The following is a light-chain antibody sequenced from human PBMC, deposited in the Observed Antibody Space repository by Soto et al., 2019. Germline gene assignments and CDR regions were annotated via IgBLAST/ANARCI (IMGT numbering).Light chain of an antibody. CDR1: QSVSSSY. J-gene: IGKJ1*01. CDR3: QQYGTSPT. V-gene: IGKV3-20*01. CDR2: DAS. Sequence: IVLTQSPGTLSLSPWERATISCRASQSVSSSYLAWYQQKPGQAPRPLFYDASSRATGIPDRFSGSGSGTDFTLTISRLEPEDFAVYYCQQYGTSPTFGQGTKVDIK.